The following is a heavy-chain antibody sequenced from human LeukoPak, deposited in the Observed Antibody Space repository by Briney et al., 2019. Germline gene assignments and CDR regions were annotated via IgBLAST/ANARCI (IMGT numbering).Heavy chain of an antibody. J-gene: IGHJ5*02. V-gene: IGHV1-8*02. D-gene: IGHD3-10*01. CDR2: MNPNSGNT. CDR1: GYTFTSYG. Sequence: GASVKVSCKASGYTFTSYGINWVRQATGQGLEWMGWMNPNSGNTGYAPKFQGRVTMTRNSSISTAYMELSSLRSEDTAVYYCARGHLWFGELPPLDPWGQGTLVTVSS. CDR3: ARGHLWFGELPPLDP.